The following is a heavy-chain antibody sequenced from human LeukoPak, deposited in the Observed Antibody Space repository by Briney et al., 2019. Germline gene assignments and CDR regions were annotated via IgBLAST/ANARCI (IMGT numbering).Heavy chain of an antibody. V-gene: IGHV4-30-4*01. D-gene: IGHD3-22*01. Sequence: NASETLSLTCTVSGGSISSGDYYWSWIRQPPGKGLEWIGYIYYSGSTYYNPSLKSRVTISVDTSKNQFSLKLSSVTAADTAVYYCATELPYYYYDSSGPSLYFDYWGQGTLVTVSS. J-gene: IGHJ4*02. CDR1: GGSISSGDYY. CDR2: IYYSGST. CDR3: ATELPYYYYDSSGPSLYFDY.